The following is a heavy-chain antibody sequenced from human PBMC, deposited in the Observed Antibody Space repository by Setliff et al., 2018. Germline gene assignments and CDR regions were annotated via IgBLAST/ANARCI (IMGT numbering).Heavy chain of an antibody. CDR2: ISGSGGST. CDR3: AKNGFGVVALGVNNWFDP. CDR1: GFTFSSYA. J-gene: IGHJ5*02. V-gene: IGHV3-23*01. D-gene: IGHD3-10*01. Sequence: PGGSLRLSCAASGFTFSSYAVSWVRQAPGKGLEWVSAISGSGGSTYYADSVKGRFTISRDNSKNTLFLQMLSLRVEDTAVYYCAKNGFGVVALGVNNWFDPWGQGTLVTVSS.